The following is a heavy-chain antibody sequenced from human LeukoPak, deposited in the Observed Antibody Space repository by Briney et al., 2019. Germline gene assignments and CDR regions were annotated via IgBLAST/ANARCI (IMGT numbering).Heavy chain of an antibody. Sequence: GGSLRLSCAASGITFSSYGMNWVRQAPGKGLEWVSSISSSSSYIYYADSLKGRFTIPRDNAKNSLYLQMNSLRAEDTAVYYCARDRITIFGVVSTSYFDYWGQGTLVTVSS. D-gene: IGHD3-3*01. CDR1: GITFSSYG. V-gene: IGHV3-21*01. CDR3: ARDRITIFGVVSTSYFDY. CDR2: ISSSSSYI. J-gene: IGHJ4*02.